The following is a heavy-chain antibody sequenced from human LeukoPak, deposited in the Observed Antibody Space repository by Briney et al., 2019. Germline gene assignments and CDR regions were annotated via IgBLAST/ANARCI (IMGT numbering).Heavy chain of an antibody. J-gene: IGHJ4*02. CDR2: IYHSGSA. CDR1: GGSFSGYY. V-gene: IGHV4-34*01. CDR3: ARVVYGDENYFDF. Sequence: SETLTLTCAVYGGSFSGYYWSWIRQPPGKGLEWIGEIYHSGSASSHPSLKSRVTISVDKSKDQFSLHLNSVIAADTAVYYCARVVYGDENYFDFWGQGTLVTVSS. D-gene: IGHD4-17*01.